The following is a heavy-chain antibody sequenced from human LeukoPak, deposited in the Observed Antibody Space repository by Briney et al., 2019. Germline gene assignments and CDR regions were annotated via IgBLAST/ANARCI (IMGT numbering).Heavy chain of an antibody. V-gene: IGHV3-23*01. CDR2: ISSRGDST. D-gene: IGHD2-21*02. J-gene: IGHJ4*02. CDR1: GFIFSNYA. CDR3: ARSRRLAYCGGDCYSTLGY. Sequence: GGSLRLSCAASGFIFSNYAMSWVRQVPGRGLEWVSTISSRGDSTYVADSVKGRFTISRDNSKNSLYLQMNTVRAEDTAVYYCARSRRLAYCGGDCYSTLGYWGQGTLVTVSS.